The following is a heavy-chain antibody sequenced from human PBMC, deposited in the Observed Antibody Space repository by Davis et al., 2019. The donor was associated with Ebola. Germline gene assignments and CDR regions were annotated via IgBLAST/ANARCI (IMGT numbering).Heavy chain of an antibody. CDR3: ARTTLTTVFDY. D-gene: IGHD4-11*01. CDR2: IYYTGPT. J-gene: IGHJ4*02. Sequence: SETLSLTCAVSGGSISSGDHYWSWIRQSPGKGLEWIGYIYYTGPTYYNPSLKSRITMSVDTSKKQFSLKLTSVTAADTAVYYCARTTLTTVFDYWGQGTLVIVSS. CDR1: GGSISSGDHY. V-gene: IGHV4-30-4*01.